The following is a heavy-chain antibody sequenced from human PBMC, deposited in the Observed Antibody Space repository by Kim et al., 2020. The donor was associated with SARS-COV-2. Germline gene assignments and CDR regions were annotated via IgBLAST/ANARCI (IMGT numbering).Heavy chain of an antibody. D-gene: IGHD3-22*01. V-gene: IGHV4-30-2*05. Sequence: PSLKSRVTISVDPSKNQFSLKLSSVTAADTAVYYCARGPMIVVVIDAFDIWGQGTMVTVSS. J-gene: IGHJ3*02. CDR3: ARGPMIVVVIDAFDI.